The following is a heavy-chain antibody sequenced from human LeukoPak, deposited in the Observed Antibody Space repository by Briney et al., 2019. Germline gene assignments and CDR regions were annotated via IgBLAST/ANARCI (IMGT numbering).Heavy chain of an antibody. CDR3: ARHVGSWAFDI. CDR1: GGSISSSNYY. V-gene: IGHV4-39*01. D-gene: IGHD3-10*01. Sequence: SETLSLTCTVSGGSISSSNYYWDWIRQPPGKGLEWIGSIFYSGYTHYNPSLKSRVTISVDTSKNQFSLKLNSVTAADTAVYSCARHVGSWAFDIWGQGTMVTVSS. J-gene: IGHJ3*02. CDR2: IFYSGYT.